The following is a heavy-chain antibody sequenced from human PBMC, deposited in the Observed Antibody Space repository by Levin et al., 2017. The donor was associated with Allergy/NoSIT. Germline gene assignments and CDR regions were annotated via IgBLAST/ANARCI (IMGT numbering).Heavy chain of an antibody. CDR1: GGSISSADYY. CDR2: IYYSGST. Sequence: SETLSLTCTVSGGSISSADYYWSWIRQHPGKGLEWIGYIYYSGSTYYNPSLKSRVSISVDTSKNHFSLKLSSLTAADTAVYYCARESRGCSSGGSCRRIDYWGQGTLVTVSS. J-gene: IGHJ4*02. D-gene: IGHD2-15*01. V-gene: IGHV4-31*03. CDR3: ARESRGCSSGGSCRRIDY.